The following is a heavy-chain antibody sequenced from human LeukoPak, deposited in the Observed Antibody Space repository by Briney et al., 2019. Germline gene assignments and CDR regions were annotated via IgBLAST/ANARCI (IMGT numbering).Heavy chain of an antibody. Sequence: GASVKVSCKASGYTFTGYYMHWVRQAPGQGLEWMGWINPNSGGTNYAQKFQGRVTMTRDTSISTAYMELSRLRSDDTAVYYCARGRSLAAAGTALDYWGQGTLVTVSS. D-gene: IGHD6-13*01. CDR3: ARGRSLAAAGTALDY. V-gene: IGHV1-2*02. CDR1: GYTFTGYY. J-gene: IGHJ4*02. CDR2: INPNSGGT.